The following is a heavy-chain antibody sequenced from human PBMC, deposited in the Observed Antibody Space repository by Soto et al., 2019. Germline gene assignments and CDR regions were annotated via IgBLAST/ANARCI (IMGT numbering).Heavy chain of an antibody. J-gene: IGHJ4*02. CDR3: ARDQHRYYYDSSGYFDY. CDR1: GGSISSRSYY. V-gene: IGHV4-39*02. Sequence: SETLSLTCTASGGSISSRSYYWGWIRQPPGKGLEWIGSIYYSGSTYYNPSLKSRVTISVDTSKNQFSLKLSSVTAADTAVYYCARDQHRYYYDSSGYFDYWGQGTLVTVS. CDR2: IYYSGST. D-gene: IGHD3-22*01.